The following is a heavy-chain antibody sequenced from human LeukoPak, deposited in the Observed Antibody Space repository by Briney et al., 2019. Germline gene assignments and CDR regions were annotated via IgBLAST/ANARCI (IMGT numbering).Heavy chain of an antibody. V-gene: IGHV3-23*01. J-gene: IGHJ4*02. Sequence: GGSLRLSCAASRFTFSSVAMGWGRQPPGKGLEWVSTISDSGGRTHYADSVQGRFTISRDNSKNTLYLQINNLTADDTAIYYCESADFWGQGTLVTVSS. CDR1: RFTFSSVA. CDR2: ISDSGGRT. CDR3: ESADF.